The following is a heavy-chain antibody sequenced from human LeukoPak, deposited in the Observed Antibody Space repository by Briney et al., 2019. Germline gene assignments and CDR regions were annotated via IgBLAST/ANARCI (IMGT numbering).Heavy chain of an antibody. V-gene: IGHV3-21*01. CDR2: ISSSSSYI. J-gene: IGHJ5*02. CDR1: GFTFSSYS. D-gene: IGHD2-2*01. Sequence: GGSLRLSCAASGFTFSSYSMNWVRQAPGKGLEWVSSISSSSSYIYYADSVKGRFTISRDNAKNSLYLQMNSLRAEDTAVYYCARGGYCSSTSCPPVGRFDPWGQGTLVTVSS. CDR3: ARGGYCSSTSCPPVGRFDP.